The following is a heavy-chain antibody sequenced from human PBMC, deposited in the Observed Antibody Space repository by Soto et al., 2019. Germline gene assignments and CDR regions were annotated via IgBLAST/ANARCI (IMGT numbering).Heavy chain of an antibody. CDR2: ISGSGGST. CDR3: AKIVVVTAIRGSDAFDI. Sequence: GGSLRLSCAASGFTFSSYAMSWVRQAPGKGLEWVSAISGSGGSTYYADSVKGRFTISRDNSKNTLYLQMNSLRAEDTAVYYCAKIVVVTAIRGSDAFDIWGQGTMVTVSS. CDR1: GFTFSSYA. D-gene: IGHD2-21*02. J-gene: IGHJ3*02. V-gene: IGHV3-23*01.